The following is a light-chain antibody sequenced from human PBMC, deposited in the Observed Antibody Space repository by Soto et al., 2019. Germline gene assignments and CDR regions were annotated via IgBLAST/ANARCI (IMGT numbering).Light chain of an antibody. CDR2: DAS. CDR1: RSISGW. J-gene: IGKJ1*01. CDR3: QQYFTYSWT. Sequence: DIQMTQSPSTLSASVGDKVTITCRARRSISGWLAWYQQKPGKAPKLLIYDASNLEGGVPSRFSGSGSGTEFTLTISSLQPDDFATYYCQQYFTYSWTFGQGTKVEI. V-gene: IGKV1-5*01.